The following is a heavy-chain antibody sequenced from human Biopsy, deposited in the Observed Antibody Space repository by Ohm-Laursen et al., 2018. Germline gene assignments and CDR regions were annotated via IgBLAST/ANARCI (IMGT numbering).Heavy chain of an antibody. D-gene: IGHD6-13*01. CDR1: GFIFSRYW. V-gene: IGHV3-7*04. J-gene: IGHJ4*02. CDR2: MNQDGSEE. CDR3: ARGSSGTAAGRFAS. Sequence: LSLTCAASGFIFSRYWMNWVRQTPEKGLEWVANMNQDGSEEHYVDSVKGRFTISRDNSKSSLYLQMNSLRDEDTAVYYCARGSSGTAAGRFASWGQGTLVTVSS.